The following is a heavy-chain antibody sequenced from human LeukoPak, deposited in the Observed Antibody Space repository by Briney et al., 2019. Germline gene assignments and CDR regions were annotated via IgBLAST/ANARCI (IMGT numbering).Heavy chain of an antibody. V-gene: IGHV4-59*11. D-gene: IGHD4-17*01. CDR3: ASDPSDGDYEFDY. J-gene: IGHJ4*02. Sequence: SETLSLTCTVSGGSISSHYWSWIRQPPGKGLEWIGYIYYSGSTNYNPSLKSRVTISVDTSKNQFSLKLSSVTAADTAVYYCASDPSDGDYEFDYWGQGTLVTVSS. CDR1: GGSISSHY. CDR2: IYYSGST.